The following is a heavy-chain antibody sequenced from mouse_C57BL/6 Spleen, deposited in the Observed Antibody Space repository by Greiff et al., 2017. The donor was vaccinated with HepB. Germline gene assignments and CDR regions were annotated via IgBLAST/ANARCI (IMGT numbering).Heavy chain of an antibody. V-gene: IGHV1-52*01. CDR3: ARGDYSNFFDY. J-gene: IGHJ2*01. CDR2: IDPSDSET. D-gene: IGHD2-5*01. CDR1: GYTFTSYW. Sequence: QVQLKQPGAELVRPGSSVKLSCKASGYTFTSYWMHWVKQRPIQGLEWIGNIDPSDSETHYNQKFKDKATLTVDKSSSTAYMQRSSLTSEDSAVYYCARGDYSNFFDYWGQGTTLTVSS.